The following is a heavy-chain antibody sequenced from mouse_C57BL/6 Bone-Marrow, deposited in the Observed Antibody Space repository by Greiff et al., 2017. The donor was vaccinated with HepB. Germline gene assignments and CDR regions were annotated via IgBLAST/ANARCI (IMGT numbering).Heavy chain of an antibody. CDR1: GFTFSSYG. CDR2: ISSGGSYT. J-gene: IGHJ4*01. Sequence: EVQRVESGGDLVKPGGSLKLSCAASGFTFSSYGMSWVRQTPDKRLEWVATISSGGSYTYYPDSVKGRFTISRDNAKNTLYLQMSSLKSEDTAMYYCARPYDYDGEVYAMDYWGQGTSVTVSS. D-gene: IGHD2-4*01. V-gene: IGHV5-6*01. CDR3: ARPYDYDGEVYAMDY.